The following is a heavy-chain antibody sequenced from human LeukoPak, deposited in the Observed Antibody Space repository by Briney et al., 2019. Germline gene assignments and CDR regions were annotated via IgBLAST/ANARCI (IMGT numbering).Heavy chain of an antibody. J-gene: IGHJ5*02. CDR2: TYYRSKWYN. CDR3: ARGPGRLGP. Sequence: SQTLSLTCAISGDRLSSNTAAWNWIRQSPSRGLEWLGRTYYRSKWYNAYAESVKSRITINRDTSKNQFSLQLNSVTPEDTAVYYCARGPGRLGPWGQGTLVTVSS. V-gene: IGHV6-1*01. CDR1: GDRLSSNTAA.